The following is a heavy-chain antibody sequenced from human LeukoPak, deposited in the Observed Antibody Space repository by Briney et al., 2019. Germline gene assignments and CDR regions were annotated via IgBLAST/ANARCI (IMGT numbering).Heavy chain of an antibody. CDR1: GFTFSSYA. CDR3: AKVDDYGDSLSSGLDYFDY. V-gene: IGHV3-23*01. CDR2: ISGSGGST. J-gene: IGHJ4*02. Sequence: GGSLRLSCAASGFTFSSYAMSWVRQAPGKGLEWVSAISGSGGSTYYADSVKGRFTISRDNSKNTLYLQMNSLRAEDTAVYYSAKVDDYGDSLSSGLDYFDYWGQGTLVTVSS. D-gene: IGHD4-17*01.